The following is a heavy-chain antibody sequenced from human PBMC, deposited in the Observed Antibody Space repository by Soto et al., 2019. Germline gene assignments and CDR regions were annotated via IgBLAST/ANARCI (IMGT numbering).Heavy chain of an antibody. CDR1: GYTFSNYA. CDR3: ARDRVYTGGSDADY. CDR2: INTGSGYT. J-gene: IGHJ4*02. D-gene: IGHD2-8*02. V-gene: IGHV1-18*01. Sequence: ASVEVSCKTSGYTFSNYAISWVRQAPGQGLEWMGWINTGSGYTNYAHDRVTMTKDASTYTAYLEVTSLRSDDTAIYYCARDRVYTGGSDADYWGQGTLVTVSS.